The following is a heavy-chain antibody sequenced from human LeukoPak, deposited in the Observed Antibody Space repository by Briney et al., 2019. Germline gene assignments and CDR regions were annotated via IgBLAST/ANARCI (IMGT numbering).Heavy chain of an antibody. V-gene: IGHV3-23*01. CDR2: ISGSGGST. J-gene: IGHJ4*02. D-gene: IGHD3-22*01. CDR1: GFTFSSYA. CDR3: AKDSVIVVVITTFASDY. Sequence: GGSLRLSCAASGFTFSSYAMSWVRQAPGKGLEWVSAISGSGGSTYYADSVKGRFTISRDNSKNTLYLQMNSLRAEDTAVYYCAKDSVIVVVITTFASDYWGQGTLVTVSS.